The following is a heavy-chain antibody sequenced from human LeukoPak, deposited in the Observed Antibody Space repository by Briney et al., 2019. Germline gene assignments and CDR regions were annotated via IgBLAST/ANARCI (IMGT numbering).Heavy chain of an antibody. V-gene: IGHV4-59*08. D-gene: IGHD5-18*01. CDR3: ARGYSYGYYYYYGMDV. Sequence: SETLSLTCTVSGSSISSYYWSWIRQPPGKGLEWIGYIYYSGSTNYNPSLKSRVTISVDTSKNQFSLKLSSVTAADTAVYYCARGYSYGYYYYYGMDVWGQGTTVTVSS. J-gene: IGHJ6*02. CDR2: IYYSGST. CDR1: GSSISSYY.